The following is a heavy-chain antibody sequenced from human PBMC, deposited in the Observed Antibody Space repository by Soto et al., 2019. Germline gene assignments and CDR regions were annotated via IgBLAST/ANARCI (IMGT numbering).Heavy chain of an antibody. V-gene: IGHV6-1*01. CDR2: TYYRSKWYN. D-gene: IGHD2-2*01. J-gene: IGHJ6*02. CDR1: GDSVSSNSAA. CDR3: ARDSQVVVVPADLDAHYYYGMDV. Sequence: PSQTLSLTCVISGDSVSSNSAAWNWIRQSPSRGLEWLGRTYYRSKWYNDYAVSVKSRITINPDTSKNQFSLQLNSVTPEDTAVYYCARDSQVVVVPADLDAHYYYGMDVWGQGTTVTVSS.